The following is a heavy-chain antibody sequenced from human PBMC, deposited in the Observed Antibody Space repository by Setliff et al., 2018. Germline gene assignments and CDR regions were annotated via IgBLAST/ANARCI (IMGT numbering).Heavy chain of an antibody. J-gene: IGHJ6*03. V-gene: IGHV1-69*05. Sequence: SVKVSCKASGGTFSSYGISWVRQAPGQGLEWLSGTIPNFGTTNYAQEFQGRVTIITDEPTSTAYMELSSLRFEDTAVYYCAREGVDTRSSTDYRYYMDLWGKGTTVTVSS. CDR2: TIPNFGTT. CDR1: GGTFSSYG. CDR3: AREGVDTRSSTDYRYYMDL. D-gene: IGHD5-18*01.